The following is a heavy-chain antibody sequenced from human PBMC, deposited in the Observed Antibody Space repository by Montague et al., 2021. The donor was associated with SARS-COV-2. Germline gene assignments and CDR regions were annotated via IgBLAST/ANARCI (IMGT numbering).Heavy chain of an antibody. J-gene: IGHJ6*02. D-gene: IGHD6-13*01. Sequence: SETLSLTCAVYGGSFSGYYWSWIRQPPGKGLEWIGEINHSGGTNYNPSLKSRVTISVDTSKNQFSLKLGSVTAADTAVYYCARGPHSSSRHCYYCYGMDVWGQGTTVTVSS. CDR1: GGSFSGYY. V-gene: IGHV4-34*01. CDR3: ARGPHSSSRHCYYCYGMDV. CDR2: INHSGGT.